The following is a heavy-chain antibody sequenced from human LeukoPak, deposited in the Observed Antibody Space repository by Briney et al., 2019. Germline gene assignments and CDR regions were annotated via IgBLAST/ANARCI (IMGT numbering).Heavy chain of an antibody. V-gene: IGHV3-23*01. D-gene: IGHD6-6*01. Sequence: PGGSLRLSCAASGFTFSTYGMSWVRHAPGEGLEWASGISGNGGSTYYAGSVKGRLTTATDNSKNMLNLQMNSLRAEDTAVYCCARQYSSSSGKTAFDIWGQGKMVTVSS. CDR3: ARQYSSSSGKTAFDI. CDR1: GFTFSTYG. CDR2: ISGNGGST. J-gene: IGHJ3*02.